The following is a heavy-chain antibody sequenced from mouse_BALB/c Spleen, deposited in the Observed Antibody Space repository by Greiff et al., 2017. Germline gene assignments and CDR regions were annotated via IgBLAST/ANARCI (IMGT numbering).Heavy chain of an antibody. J-gene: IGHJ1*01. V-gene: IGHV2-6-7*01. CDR1: GFSFTGYG. CDR2: IWGDGST. D-gene: IGHD2-3*01. Sequence: VHLVESGPGLVAPSQSLSITCTVSGFSFTGYGVNWVRQPPGKGLEWLGMIWGDGSTDYNSALKSRLSISKDNSTSQVFLQMNSLQTDDTARYYCARDRDGYYVYFDVWGAGTTVTVSA. CDR3: ARDRDGYYVYFDV.